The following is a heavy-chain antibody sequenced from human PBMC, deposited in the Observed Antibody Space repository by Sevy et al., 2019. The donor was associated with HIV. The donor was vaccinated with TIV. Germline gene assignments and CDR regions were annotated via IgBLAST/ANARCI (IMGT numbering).Heavy chain of an antibody. CDR3: ARGSQYYYYAMDV. Sequence: SETLSLTCTVSGDSISSSYWSWIRQPPGKGLEWIGYIYHSGITNYNPSLKSRVTISRDMSKNQFSLKLSSVTAADTAVYYCARGSQYYYYAMDVWGQGTTVTVSS. J-gene: IGHJ6*02. CDR1: GDSISSSY. CDR2: IYHSGIT. V-gene: IGHV4-59*01.